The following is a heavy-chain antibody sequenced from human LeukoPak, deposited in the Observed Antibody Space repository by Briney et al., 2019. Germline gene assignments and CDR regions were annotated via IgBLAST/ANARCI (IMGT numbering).Heavy chain of an antibody. CDR1: GFSFSSYW. V-gene: IGHV3-74*01. Sequence: GGSLRLSCAASGFSFSSYWMHWVRQAPGKGLVWVSRINSDGSSRSYAVSVKGRFTISRDNAKNTLYLQMNSLRAEDTAVYYCARSMRSAAGTDYWGQGTLVTVSS. CDR2: INSDGSSR. D-gene: IGHD6-13*01. CDR3: ARSMRSAAGTDY. J-gene: IGHJ4*02.